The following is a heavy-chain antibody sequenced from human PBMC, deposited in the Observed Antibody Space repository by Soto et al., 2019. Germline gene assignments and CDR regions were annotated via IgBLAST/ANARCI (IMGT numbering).Heavy chain of an antibody. CDR3: ARVSGSYYYGMDV. J-gene: IGHJ6*02. CDR1: GGSISSSNW. D-gene: IGHD1-26*01. CDR2: IYHSGST. V-gene: IGHV4-4*02. Sequence: QVQLQESGPGLVKPSGTLSLTCAVSGGSISSSNWWSWVRQPPGKGLEWIGEIYHSGSTNYNPSLTSRVTITVDKSKHKFSLKLSSVTAADTAVYYCARVSGSYYYGMDVWGQGTTVTVSS.